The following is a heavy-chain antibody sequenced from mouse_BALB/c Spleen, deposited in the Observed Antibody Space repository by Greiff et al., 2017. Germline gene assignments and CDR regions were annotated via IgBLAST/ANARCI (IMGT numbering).Heavy chain of an antibody. J-gene: IGHJ4*01. CDR2: ISNGGGST. CDR3: AREGNYVHYAMDY. D-gene: IGHD2-1*01. V-gene: IGHV5-12-2*01. CDR1: GFTFSSYT. Sequence: EVQGVESGGGLVQPGGSLKLSCAASGFTFSSYTMSWVRQTPEKRLEWVAYISNGGGSTYYPDTVKGRFTISRDNAKNTLYLQMSSLKSEDTAMYYCAREGNYVHYAMDYWGQGTSVTVSS.